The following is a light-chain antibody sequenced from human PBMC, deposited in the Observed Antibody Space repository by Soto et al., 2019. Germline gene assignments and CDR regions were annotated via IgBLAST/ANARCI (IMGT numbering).Light chain of an antibody. CDR1: SSDVGAYNY. V-gene: IGLV2-14*03. CDR3: SSWTSGATYV. J-gene: IGLJ1*01. Sequence: ALTQPASVSGSPGQSITISCAGTSSDVGAYNYVSWYQHHPGKAPKLMIYDVNNRPSGDSNRFSGSKSGNTASLTISGLQAEDEADYYCSSWTSGATYVFGSGTRSPS. CDR2: DVN.